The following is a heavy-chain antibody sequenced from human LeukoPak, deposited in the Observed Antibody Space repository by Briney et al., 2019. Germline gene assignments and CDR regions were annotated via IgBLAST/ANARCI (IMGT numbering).Heavy chain of an antibody. CDR2: IKSKTDGGTT. J-gene: IGHJ4*02. V-gene: IGHV3-15*01. CDR3: TTDFGGAYCSSTSCRDY. Sequence: GGSLRLSCAASGFTFSSYGMAWVRQAPGKGLEWVGRIKSKTDGGTTDYAAPVKGRFTISRDDSKNTLYLQMNSLKTEDTAVYYCTTDFGGAYCSSTSCRDYWGQGTLVTVSS. CDR1: GFTFSSYG. D-gene: IGHD2-2*01.